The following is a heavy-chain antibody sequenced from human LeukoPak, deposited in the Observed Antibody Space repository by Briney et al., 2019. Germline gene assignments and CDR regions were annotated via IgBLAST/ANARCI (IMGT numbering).Heavy chain of an antibody. CDR2: IYSGGST. D-gene: IGHD4-23*01. V-gene: IGHV3-53*01. CDR1: GFAFSTYW. Sequence: GGSLRLSCAASGFAFSTYWMIWVRQAPGKGLEWVSVIYSGGSTYYADSVKGRFTISRDNSKNTLYLQMNSLRAEDTAVYYCARGGWTTVVTGGAFDIWGQGTMVTVSS. J-gene: IGHJ3*02. CDR3: ARGGWTTVVTGGAFDI.